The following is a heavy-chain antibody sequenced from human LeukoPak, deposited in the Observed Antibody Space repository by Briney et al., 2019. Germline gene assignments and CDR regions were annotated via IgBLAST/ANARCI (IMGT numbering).Heavy chain of an antibody. CDR2: INPNSGGT. Sequence: ASVKVSCKASGYTFTGYYMHWVRQAPGQGLEWMGRINPNSGGTNYAQKFQGRVTMTRDTSLSTAYMKLSRLRSDDTAVYYSASLGRYCRGGSCYLYFDYWGQGTLVTV. D-gene: IGHD2-15*01. J-gene: IGHJ4*02. CDR3: ASLGRYCRGGSCYLYFDY. CDR1: GYTFTGYY. V-gene: IGHV1-2*06.